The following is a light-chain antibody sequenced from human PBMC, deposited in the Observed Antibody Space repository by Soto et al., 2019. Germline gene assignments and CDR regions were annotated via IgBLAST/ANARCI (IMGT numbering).Light chain of an antibody. Sequence: QSALTQPASVSGSPGQSITISCTGASSYVGGYNYVSWYQQLPGKAPNLMIYDVSNRPSGVSNRFSGPKSGNTASLTISGLQSEDEADYYCTSYTSSSSYVFGTGTKLTVL. V-gene: IGLV2-14*01. CDR3: TSYTSSSSYV. J-gene: IGLJ1*01. CDR2: DVS. CDR1: SSYVGGYNY.